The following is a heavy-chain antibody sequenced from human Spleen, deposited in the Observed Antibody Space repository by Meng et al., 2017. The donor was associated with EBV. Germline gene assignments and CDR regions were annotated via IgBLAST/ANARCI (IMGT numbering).Heavy chain of an antibody. CDR3: ASESRRGFTPDY. CDR1: GVTCSMDA. J-gene: IGHJ4*02. CDR2: FIPMNGAQ. V-gene: IGHV1-69*01. D-gene: IGHD3-10*01. Sequence: QVKLWKSGVGLKILGASRIVSCKSFGVTCSMDAVIWVRQAPGQGLEWMGGFIPMNGAQHYARKFEGRVTITADESASTHYMDLNNLGSEDTAIYYCASESRRGFTPDYWGQGTLVTVSS.